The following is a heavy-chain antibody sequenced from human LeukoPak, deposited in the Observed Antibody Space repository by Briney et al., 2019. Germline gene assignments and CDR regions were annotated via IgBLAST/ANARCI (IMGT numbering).Heavy chain of an antibody. V-gene: IGHV1-8*01. Sequence: ASVKVSCKASGYTFTSYDINWVRHATGQGLEWMGWMNPNSGNTGYAQKFQGRVTMTRNTSISTAYMELSSLRSEDTAVYYRARGRLVKRGYRGYPTGNTYYFDYWGQGTLVTVSS. D-gene: IGHD5-12*01. CDR3: ARGRLVKRGYRGYPTGNTYYFDY. CDR1: GYTFTSYD. CDR2: MNPNSGNT. J-gene: IGHJ4*02.